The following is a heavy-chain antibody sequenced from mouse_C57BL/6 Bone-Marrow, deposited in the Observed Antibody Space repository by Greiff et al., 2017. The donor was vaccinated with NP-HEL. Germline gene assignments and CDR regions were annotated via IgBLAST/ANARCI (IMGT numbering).Heavy chain of an antibody. J-gene: IGHJ2*01. CDR1: GYTFTSYW. CDR2: IDPSDSYT. D-gene: IGHD3-2*02. V-gene: IGHV1-50*01. Sequence: QVQLQQSGAELVKPGASVKLSCKASGYTFTSYWMQWVKQRPGQGLEWIGEIDPSDSYTNYNQKFKGKATLTVDTSSSTAYMQLSSLTSEDSAVYYCARGDSGYDFDYWGQGTTLTVSS. CDR3: ARGDSGYDFDY.